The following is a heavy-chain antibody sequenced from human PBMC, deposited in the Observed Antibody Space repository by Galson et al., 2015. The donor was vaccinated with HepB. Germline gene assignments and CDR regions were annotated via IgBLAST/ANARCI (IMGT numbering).Heavy chain of an antibody. CDR3: ARDSITMVRGVINFGGMDV. V-gene: IGHV1-2*02. J-gene: IGHJ6*02. CDR2: INPNSGGT. Sequence: SVKVSCKASGYTFTGYYMHWVRQAPGQGLEWMGWINPNSGGTNYAQKFQGRVTMTRDTSIGTAYMELSRLRSDDTAVYYCARDSITMVRGVINFGGMDVWGQGTTVTVSS. D-gene: IGHD3-10*01. CDR1: GYTFTGYY.